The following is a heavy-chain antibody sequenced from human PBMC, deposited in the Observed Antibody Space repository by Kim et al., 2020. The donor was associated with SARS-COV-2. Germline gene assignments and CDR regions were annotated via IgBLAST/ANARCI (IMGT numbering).Heavy chain of an antibody. J-gene: IGHJ5*02. V-gene: IGHV4-39*01. D-gene: IGHD3-3*01. CDR3: AKTYYDFWSGYYLGFDP. Sequence: LTSRVTISVDTSQNQFSLKLSSVTAADTAVYYCAKTYYDFWSGYYLGFDPWGQGTLVTVSS.